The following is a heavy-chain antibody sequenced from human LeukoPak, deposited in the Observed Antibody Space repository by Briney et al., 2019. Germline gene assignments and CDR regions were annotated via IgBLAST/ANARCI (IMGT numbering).Heavy chain of an antibody. CDR2: IIPIFGTA. J-gene: IGHJ4*02. D-gene: IGHD4-17*01. V-gene: IGHV1-69*13. Sequence: GASVKVSCKASGGTFSSYAISWVRQAPGQGLEWMGGIIPIFGTANYAQKFQGRVTITADESTSTAYMELSSLRSEGTAVYYCARVCSDYGDYDYWGQGTLVTVSS. CDR1: GGTFSSYA. CDR3: ARVCSDYGDYDY.